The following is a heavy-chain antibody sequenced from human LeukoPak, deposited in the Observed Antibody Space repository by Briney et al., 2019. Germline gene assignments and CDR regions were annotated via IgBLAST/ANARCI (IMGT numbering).Heavy chain of an antibody. CDR1: GFTFSSYW. V-gene: IGHV3-7*01. D-gene: IGHD3-3*01. J-gene: IGHJ4*02. Sequence: GGSLRLSCAASGFTFSSYWMSWVRQAPGKGLEWVANIKQDGSEKYYVDSVKGRFTISRDNAKNSLYLQMNSLRAEDTAVYYCARPYVLRFLEWLPFDYWGQGTLVTVPS. CDR3: ARPYVLRFLEWLPFDY. CDR2: IKQDGSEK.